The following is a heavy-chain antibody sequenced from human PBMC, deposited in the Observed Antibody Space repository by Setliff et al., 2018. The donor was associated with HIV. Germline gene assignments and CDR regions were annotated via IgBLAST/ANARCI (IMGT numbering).Heavy chain of an antibody. D-gene: IGHD6-19*01. J-gene: IGHJ4*02. CDR2: ISPATDKT. V-gene: IGHV1-18*04. CDR3: ARDPPSSGWYRADY. CDR1: GYTFTSCF. Sequence: ASVKVSCKASGYTFTSCFMHWVRQAPGQGLEWMGWISPATDKTNYAQKLQGRLTMTTDTSTSTAYMELRSLRSDDTAVYYCARDPPSSGWYRADYWGQGTLVTVSS.